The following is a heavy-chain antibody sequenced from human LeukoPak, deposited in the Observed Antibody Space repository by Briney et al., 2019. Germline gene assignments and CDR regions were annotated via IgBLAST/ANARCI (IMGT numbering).Heavy chain of an antibody. V-gene: IGHV4-59*01. CDR3: ARVNYDILAGYYSSYGMDV. CDR2: IYYSGST. J-gene: IGHJ6*02. D-gene: IGHD3-9*01. CDR1: GGSISSYY. Sequence: PSETLSLTCTVSGGSISSYYWSWIRQPPGKGPEWIGYIYYSGSTNYNPSLKSRVTISVDTSKNQFFLKLSSVTAADTAVYYCARVNYDILAGYYSSYGMDVWGQGTTVTVSS.